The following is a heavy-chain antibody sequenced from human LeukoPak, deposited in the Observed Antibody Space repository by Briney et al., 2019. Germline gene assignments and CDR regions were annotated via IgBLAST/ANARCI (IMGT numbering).Heavy chain of an antibody. D-gene: IGHD2-2*01. J-gene: IGHJ6*04. V-gene: IGHV3-30*02. CDR1: GFTFSSYG. Sequence: GGSLRLSCAASGFTFSSYGMHWVRQAPGKGLEWVAFIRYDGSNKYYADSVKGRFTISRDNSKNTLYLQMNSLRAEDTAVYYCAKEPPIVVEMDVWGKATTVTVSS. CDR2: IRYDGSNK. CDR3: AKEPPIVVEMDV.